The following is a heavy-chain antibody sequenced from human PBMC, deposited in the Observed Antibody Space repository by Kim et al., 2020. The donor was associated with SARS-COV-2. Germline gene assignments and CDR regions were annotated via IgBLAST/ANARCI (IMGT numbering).Heavy chain of an antibody. Sequence: GGSLRLSCAASGFTFSSYAMHWVRQAPGKGLEWVAVISYDGSNKYYADSVKGRFTISRDNSKNTLYLQMNSLRAEDTAVYYCARDGNRATVTLPVDYYYGMDVWGQGTTVTVSS. D-gene: IGHD4-17*01. V-gene: IGHV3-30*04. J-gene: IGHJ6*02. CDR3: ARDGNRATVTLPVDYYYGMDV. CDR2: ISYDGSNK. CDR1: GFTFSSYA.